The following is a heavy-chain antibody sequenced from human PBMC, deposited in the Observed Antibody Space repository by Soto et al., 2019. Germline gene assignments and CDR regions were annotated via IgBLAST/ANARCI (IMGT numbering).Heavy chain of an antibody. CDR1: GFSFSTYN. V-gene: IGHV3-48*02. J-gene: IGHJ4*02. D-gene: IGHD3-22*01. Sequence: EVQLVESGGGLVQHGGSLRLSCAASGFSFSTYNMNWVRQAPGKGLEWVSYISSSSSTIYYADSVKGRFTISRDNAKNSLYLQMNSLRDEDTAVYFCARSPITTIVAALSDYWGQGTLVTVSS. CDR3: ARSPITTIVAALSDY. CDR2: ISSSSSTI.